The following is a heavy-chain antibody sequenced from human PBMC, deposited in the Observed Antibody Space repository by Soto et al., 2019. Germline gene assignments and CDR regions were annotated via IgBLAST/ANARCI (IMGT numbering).Heavy chain of an antibody. V-gene: IGHV1-18*01. CDR3: XXXXXXXXY. CDR2: INPYNGNT. CDR1: GYTFTSYG. Sequence: QVQLVQSGAEVKKPGASVKVSCKASGYTFTSYGISWVRQAPGQGLEWMGWINPYNGNTNYAQKLQGRVTMTTDTXXXXXXXXXXXXXXXXXXXXXXXXXXXXXXYWGQGTLVTVSS. J-gene: IGHJ4*02.